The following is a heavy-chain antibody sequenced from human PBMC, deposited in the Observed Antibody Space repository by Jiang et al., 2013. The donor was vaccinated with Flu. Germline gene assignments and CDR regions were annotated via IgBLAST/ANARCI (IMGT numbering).Heavy chain of an antibody. V-gene: IGHV6-1*01. J-gene: IGHJ4*02. CDR2: KWYN. Sequence: KWYNDYAVSVKSRITINPDTSKNQFSLQLNSVTPEDTAVYYCARVTQGSGWYFDYWGQGTLVTVSS. D-gene: IGHD6-19*01. CDR3: ARVTQGSGWYFDY.